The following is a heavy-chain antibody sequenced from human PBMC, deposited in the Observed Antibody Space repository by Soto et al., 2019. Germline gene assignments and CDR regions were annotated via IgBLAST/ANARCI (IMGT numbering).Heavy chain of an antibody. Sequence: GASVKVSCTASGFTFTSSAVQWVRQARGQRLEWIGWIVVGSGNTNYAQKFQERVTITRDMSTSTAYMELSSLRSEDTAVYYCAADYYYDSSGYSGAFDIWGQGTMVTVS. CDR3: AADYYYDSSGYSGAFDI. CDR1: GFTFTSSA. D-gene: IGHD3-22*01. CDR2: IVVGSGNT. V-gene: IGHV1-58*01. J-gene: IGHJ3*02.